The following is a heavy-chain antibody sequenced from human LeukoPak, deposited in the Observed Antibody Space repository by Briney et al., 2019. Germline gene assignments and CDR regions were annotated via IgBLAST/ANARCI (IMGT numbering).Heavy chain of an antibody. D-gene: IGHD1-26*01. V-gene: IGHV4-4*07. CDR2: IYSSGRT. CDR1: GGSLSTNK. CDR3: ARGVVGATAFDY. Sequence: SETLSLTCTVSGGSLSTNKWSWVRQPAGKGLEWIGRIYSSGRTNYNPSLRGRVTMSVDTSNQFSLKMTSVTAADTAVYYCARGVVGATAFDYCGQGTLVTVSS. J-gene: IGHJ4*02.